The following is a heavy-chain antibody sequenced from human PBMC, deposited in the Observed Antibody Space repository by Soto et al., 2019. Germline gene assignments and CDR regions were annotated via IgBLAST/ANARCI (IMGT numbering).Heavy chain of an antibody. CDR2: IIPIFGTA. D-gene: IGHD3-10*01. CDR1: GGTISSYA. V-gene: IGHV1-69*12. J-gene: IGHJ4*02. CDR3: ARDARSGRGEYYFDY. Sequence: QVQLVQSGAEVKKPGSSVKVSCKASGGTISSYAISWVRQAPGQGLEWMGGIIPIFGTANYAQKFQGRVTITADESTSTAYMELSSLRSEDTAVYYCARDARSGRGEYYFDYWGQGTLVTVSS.